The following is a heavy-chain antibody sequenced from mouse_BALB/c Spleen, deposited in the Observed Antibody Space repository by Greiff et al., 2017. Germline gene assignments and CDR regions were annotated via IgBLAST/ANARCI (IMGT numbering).Heavy chain of an antibody. CDR1: GYTFTSYW. CDR2: IYPGNSDT. Sequence: EVQLQQSGTVLARPGASVKMSCKASGYTFTSYWMHWVNQRPGQGLEWIGRIYPGNSDTSYNQKFKGKANLTAVTSTSTAYMELSSLTNEDSAVYDSTVLRGALAYWGQGTSVTVSS. CDR3: TVLRGALAY. V-gene: IGHV1-5*01. J-gene: IGHJ4*01. D-gene: IGHD1-1*01.